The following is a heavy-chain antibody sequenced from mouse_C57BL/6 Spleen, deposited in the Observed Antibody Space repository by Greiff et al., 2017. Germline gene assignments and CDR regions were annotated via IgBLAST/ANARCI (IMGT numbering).Heavy chain of an antibody. CDR2: IWGVGST. CDR3: AISSYEGYYAMDY. V-gene: IGHV2-6*01. CDR1: GFSLTSYG. D-gene: IGHD1-1*01. J-gene: IGHJ4*01. Sequence: QVQLQQSGPGLVAPSQSLSITCTVSGFSLTSYGVDWVRQSPGKGLEWLGVIWGVGSTNYNSALKSRLSISKDNSKSQVFLKMNSLQTDDTAMYXCAISSYEGYYAMDYWGQGTSVTVSS.